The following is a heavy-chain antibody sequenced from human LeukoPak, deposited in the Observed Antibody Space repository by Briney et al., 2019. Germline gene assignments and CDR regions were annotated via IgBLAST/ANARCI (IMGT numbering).Heavy chain of an antibody. CDR1: GYTFTSYA. V-gene: IGHV1-3*01. CDR3: ARDLGSGWFDY. CDR2: INAGNGNT. Sequence: ASVKVSCKASGYTFTSYAMHWVRQAPGQRLEWMGWINAGNGNTKYSQKFQGRVTITRDTSASTAYMELSCLRSEDTAVYYCARDLGSGWFDYWGQGTLVTVSS. D-gene: IGHD6-19*01. J-gene: IGHJ4*02.